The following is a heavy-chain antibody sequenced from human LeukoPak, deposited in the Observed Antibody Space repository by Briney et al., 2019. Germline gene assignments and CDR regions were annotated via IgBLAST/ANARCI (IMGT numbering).Heavy chain of an antibody. D-gene: IGHD5-12*01. V-gene: IGHV3-21*01. CDR1: GFTFSSYS. Sequence: GGCLRLSCAASGFTFSSYSMNWVRQAPGKGLEWVSSISSSSSYIYYADSVKGRFTISRDNAKNSLYLQMNSLRAEDTAVYYCAKDRGVATILWFDPWGQGTLVTVSS. CDR2: ISSSSSYI. J-gene: IGHJ5*02. CDR3: AKDRGVATILWFDP.